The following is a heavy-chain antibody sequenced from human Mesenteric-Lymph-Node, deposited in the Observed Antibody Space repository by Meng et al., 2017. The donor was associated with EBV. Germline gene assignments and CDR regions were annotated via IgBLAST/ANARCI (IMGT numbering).Heavy chain of an antibody. V-gene: IGHV4-4*02. CDR1: GGSIDSSNW. CDR2: IFHSGIT. J-gene: IGHJ5*02. CDR3: ATGERSGYVAH. Sequence: RPGGVMPTGSLPLTCAVSGGSIDSSNWWSWLRQPPGKVLEWIGEIFHSGITNYNPSLKNRVIMSVDKSTNQFSLNLISVTAADTATYYCATGERSGYVAHWGQGTLVTVFS. D-gene: IGHD5-12*01.